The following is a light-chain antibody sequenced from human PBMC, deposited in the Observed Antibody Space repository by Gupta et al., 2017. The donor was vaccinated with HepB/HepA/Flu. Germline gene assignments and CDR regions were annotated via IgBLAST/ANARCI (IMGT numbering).Light chain of an antibody. J-gene: IGLJ2*01. Sequence: HSLLPPPPSIPSAVCQKVTISCSGSSSNIGNNYVSWYQQLPGSAPKLLIYEDNKRPSGIPDRFSGSKSGTSATLGITVLQTGDEADYYCGTWDSSLSAAVFGGGTELTVL. CDR3: GTWDSSLSAAV. V-gene: IGLV1-51*02. CDR2: EDN. CDR1: SSNIGNNY.